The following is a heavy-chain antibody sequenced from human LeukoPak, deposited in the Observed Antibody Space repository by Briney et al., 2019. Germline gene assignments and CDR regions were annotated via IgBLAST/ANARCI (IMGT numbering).Heavy chain of an antibody. CDR3: ARADRSGYFGNVVAFDI. CDR1: GCSINSGSYS. V-gene: IGHV4-61*02. J-gene: IGHJ3*02. Sequence: SQTLSLTCTVSGCSINSGSYSWTWIRQPAGKGLEWIGRIHNSGSTDYTPSLKSRVTTLIDTSKNQFFLKLTSVTAADTAVYYCARADRSGYFGNVVAFDIWGQGTMVTVSS. D-gene: IGHD3-22*01. CDR2: IHNSGST.